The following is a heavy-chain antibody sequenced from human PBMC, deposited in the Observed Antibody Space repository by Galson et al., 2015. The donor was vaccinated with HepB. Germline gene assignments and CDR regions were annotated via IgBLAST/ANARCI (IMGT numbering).Heavy chain of an antibody. V-gene: IGHV3-30*18. Sequence: SLRLSCAASRFPFSSNGMHWVRQAPGKGLEWVAITTSDGSNEYYADSVKGRFTISRDNSKNTLYLHMNSLRTEATAVYYCAKDRRNDYGDWYFDLWGRGTLVTVSS. CDR3: AKDRRNDYGDWYFDL. D-gene: IGHD4-17*01. J-gene: IGHJ2*01. CDR2: TTSDGSNE. CDR1: RFPFSSNG.